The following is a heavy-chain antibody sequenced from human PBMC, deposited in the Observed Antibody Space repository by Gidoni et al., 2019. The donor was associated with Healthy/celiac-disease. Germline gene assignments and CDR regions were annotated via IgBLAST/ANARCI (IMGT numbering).Heavy chain of an antibody. Sequence: EVQLLESGGGLVQPGGSLSLSCAASGFPFSSYAMSWVRQAPGKGLEWVSAISGSGGSTYYADSVKGRFTISRDNSKNTLYLQMNSLRAEDTAVYYCATDGGNYDAFDIWGQGTMVTVSS. D-gene: IGHD4-4*01. J-gene: IGHJ3*02. V-gene: IGHV3-23*01. CDR2: ISGSGGST. CDR1: GFPFSSYA. CDR3: ATDGGNYDAFDI.